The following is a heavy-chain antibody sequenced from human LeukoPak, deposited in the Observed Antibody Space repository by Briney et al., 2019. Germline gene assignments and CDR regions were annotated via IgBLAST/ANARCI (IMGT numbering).Heavy chain of an antibody. CDR3: ARVSSGYYYVYDY. V-gene: IGHV4-59*01. CDR2: IYYSGST. CDR1: GASISRYY. J-gene: IGHJ4*02. D-gene: IGHD3-22*01. Sequence: PSETLSLTCTVSGASISRYYWSWIRQPPGKGLEWIGYIYYSGSTNYNPSLKSRVTISVDTSKNQFSLKLSSVTAADTAVYYCARVSSGYYYVYDYWGQGTLVTVSS.